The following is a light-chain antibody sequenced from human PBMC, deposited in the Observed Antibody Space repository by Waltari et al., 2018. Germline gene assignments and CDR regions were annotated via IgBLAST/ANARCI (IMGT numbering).Light chain of an antibody. V-gene: IGLV1-40*01. CDR1: SSNIGAGYD. CDR3: QSYDSLSGSM. Sequence: QSVLTQPPSVSGAPGQRVTISCTGRSSNIGAGYDVHWYQHLPGKVPKLLIYGNSARPDGVPLRFSGSKSGTSAYLAITGLQAEDEATYYCQSYDSLSGSMFGGGTKLTVL. J-gene: IGLJ3*02. CDR2: GNS.